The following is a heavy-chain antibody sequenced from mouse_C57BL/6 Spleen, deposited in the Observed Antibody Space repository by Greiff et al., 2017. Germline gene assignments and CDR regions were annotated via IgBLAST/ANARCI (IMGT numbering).Heavy chain of an antibody. CDR3: ARRYYYAMDY. CDR2: INPNNGGT. J-gene: IGHJ4*01. Sequence: VQLQQSGPELVKPGASVKISCKASGYTFTDYYMNWVKQSHGKSLEWIGDINPNNGGTSYNQKFKGKATLTVDKSSSTAYMGLRSQTSEDSAVXNCARRYYYAMDYWGQGTSVTVSS. V-gene: IGHV1-26*01. CDR1: GYTFTDYY.